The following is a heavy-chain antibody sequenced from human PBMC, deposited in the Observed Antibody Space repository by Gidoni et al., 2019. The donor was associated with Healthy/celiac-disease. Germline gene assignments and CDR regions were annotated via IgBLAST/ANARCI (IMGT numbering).Heavy chain of an antibody. D-gene: IGHD3-9*01. Sequence: QITLKESGPTLVKPTQTLTLTCTFSGFSLSTSGVGVGWIRQPPGKALEWLALIYWDDDKRYSPSLKSRLTITKDTSKNQVVLTMTNMDPVDTATYYCAHALYYEILTGYPRVYYFDYWGQGTLVTVSS. CDR3: AHALYYEILTGYPRVYYFDY. V-gene: IGHV2-5*02. CDR1: GFSLSTSGVG. J-gene: IGHJ4*02. CDR2: IYWDDDK.